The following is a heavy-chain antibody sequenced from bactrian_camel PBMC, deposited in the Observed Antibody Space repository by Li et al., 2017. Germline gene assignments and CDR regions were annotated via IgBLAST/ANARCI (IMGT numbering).Heavy chain of an antibody. J-gene: IGHJ4*01. CDR1: GLTFSTYG. V-gene: IGHV3-2*01. D-gene: IGHD2*01. CDR3: ATAYTGVYYYYIAIFAY. CDR2: ISSDGSFA. Sequence: HVQLVESGGGLVQPGGSLRLSCSASGLTFSTYGMVWVRQAPGKGLEWVTIISSDGSFAFYADSVKGRFTISSDKAKNTVYLEMNSLKSEDTALYYCATAYTGVYYYYIAIFAYWGQGTQVTVS.